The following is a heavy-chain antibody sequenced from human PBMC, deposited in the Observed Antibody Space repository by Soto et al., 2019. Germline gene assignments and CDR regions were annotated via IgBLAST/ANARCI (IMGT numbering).Heavy chain of an antibody. V-gene: IGHV3-13*01. CDR1: GFTFSSYD. CDR2: IGTAGDT. J-gene: IGHJ4*02. Sequence: GGSLRLSCAASGFTFSSYDMHWVRQATGKGLEWVSAIGTAGDTYYPGSVKGRFTISRENAKNSLYLQMNSLRAEDTAVYYCARGARGSGYDILRSYYFDYWGQGTLVTVSS. D-gene: IGHD5-12*01. CDR3: ARGARGSGYDILRSYYFDY.